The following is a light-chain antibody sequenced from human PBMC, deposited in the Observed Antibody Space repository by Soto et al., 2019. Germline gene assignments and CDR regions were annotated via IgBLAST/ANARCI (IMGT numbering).Light chain of an antibody. CDR1: SGHSSYA. V-gene: IGLV4-69*01. J-gene: IGLJ2*01. Sequence: QLVLTQSPSASASLGASVKLTCTLSSGHSSYAIAWHQQQPEKGPRYLMKLNSDGSHSKGDGIPDRFSGSSSGAERYLTISSLQSEDEADYDCQTWGTGIPVFGGGTKVTVL. CDR2: LNSDGSH. CDR3: QTWGTGIPV.